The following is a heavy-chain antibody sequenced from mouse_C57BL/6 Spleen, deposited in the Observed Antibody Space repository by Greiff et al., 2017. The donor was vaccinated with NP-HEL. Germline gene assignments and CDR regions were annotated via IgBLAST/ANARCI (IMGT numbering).Heavy chain of an antibody. Sequence: VKLSCKASGYTFTSYWMHWVKQRPGQGLEWIGEIDPSASYTNYNQKFKGKSTLTVDKSSSTAYMQLSSPTSEDSAVYDCARTPPFITTVVNYAMDYWGQGTSVTVSS. J-gene: IGHJ4*01. D-gene: IGHD1-1*01. V-gene: IGHV1-69*01. CDR3: ARTPPFITTVVNYAMDY. CDR1: GYTFTSYW. CDR2: IDPSASYT.